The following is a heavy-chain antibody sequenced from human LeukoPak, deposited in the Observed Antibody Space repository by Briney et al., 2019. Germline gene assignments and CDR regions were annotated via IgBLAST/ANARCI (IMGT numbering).Heavy chain of an antibody. CDR1: GFTVSSNY. V-gene: IGHV3-66*01. CDR3: ASNSGSYYCGMDV. CDR2: IYSGGST. Sequence: HPGGSLRLSCAASGFTVSSNYMSWVRQAPGKGLEWVSVIYSGGSTYYADSVKGRFTISRDNSKNTLYLQMNSLRAEDTAVYYCASNSGSYYCGMDVWGQGTTVTVSS. D-gene: IGHD1-26*01. J-gene: IGHJ6*02.